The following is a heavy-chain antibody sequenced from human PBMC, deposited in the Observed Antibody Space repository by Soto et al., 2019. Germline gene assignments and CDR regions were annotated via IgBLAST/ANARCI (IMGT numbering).Heavy chain of an antibody. J-gene: IGHJ4*02. CDR2: MWYDGSNK. CDR3: ARDEGDSGWFYFDY. D-gene: IGHD6-19*01. Sequence: QVQLVESGGCVVQPGRSLRLSCAASGFTFSSYGMNWVRQAPGKGLEWVAVMWYDGSNKYYADSVKGRFTISRDNSRTTLYLQMNSLRAEDTAVYYCARDEGDSGWFYFDYWGQGTLVTVSS. CDR1: GFTFSSYG. V-gene: IGHV3-33*01.